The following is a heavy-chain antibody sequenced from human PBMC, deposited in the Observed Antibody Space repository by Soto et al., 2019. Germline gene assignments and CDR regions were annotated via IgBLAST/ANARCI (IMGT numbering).Heavy chain of an antibody. CDR1: GGSISSGGYY. D-gene: IGHD5-18*01. Sequence: PSETLSLTCTVSGGSISSGGYYWGWIRQHPGKGLEWIGYIYYSGSTYYNPSLKSRVTISVDTSKNQFSLKLSSVTAADTAVYYCARDPSWLTPPTNYYYYGMDVWGQGTTVTVSS. CDR3: ARDPSWLTPPTNYYYYGMDV. J-gene: IGHJ6*02. CDR2: IYYSGST. V-gene: IGHV4-31*03.